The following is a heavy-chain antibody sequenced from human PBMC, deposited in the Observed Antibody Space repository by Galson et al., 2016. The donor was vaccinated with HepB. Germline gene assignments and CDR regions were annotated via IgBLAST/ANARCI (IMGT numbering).Heavy chain of an antibody. CDR2: IWYDGNNK. CDR3: ATSFPTATTTFRLDY. CDR1: GFTFSRYG. D-gene: IGHD5-12*01. J-gene: IGHJ4*02. Sequence: SLRLSCAASGFTFSRYGMHWVRQAPGKGLEWVTVIWYDGNNKYYADSVKGRFTISRDNSKNTLYLQMNSLRGEDTAVYYCATSFPTATTTFRLDYWGQGTLVTVSS. V-gene: IGHV3-33*01.